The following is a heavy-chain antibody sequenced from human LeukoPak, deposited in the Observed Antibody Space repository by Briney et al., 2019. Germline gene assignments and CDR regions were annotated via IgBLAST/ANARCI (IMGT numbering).Heavy chain of an antibody. V-gene: IGHV3-74*01. D-gene: IGHD4-17*01. J-gene: IGHJ3*02. CDR3: TRPQHGDLYAFDI. Sequence: GGSLSLSCAASGFTFSSFWMHWVRQAPGKGLVWVSRINSDGSSTTYADSVKGRFTISRDNAKNTVYLQMNSLRAEDTAVYYCTRPQHGDLYAFDIWGQGTMVTVSS. CDR1: GFTFSSFW. CDR2: INSDGSST.